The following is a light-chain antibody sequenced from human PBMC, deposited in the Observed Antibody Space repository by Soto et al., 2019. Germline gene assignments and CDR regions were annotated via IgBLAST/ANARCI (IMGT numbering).Light chain of an antibody. CDR1: QSIFLW. V-gene: IGKV1-5*03. J-gene: IGKJ2*01. CDR2: KAS. Sequence: DIQMTQSPSTLSASIGDRVTISCPASQSIFLWLAWYQQKPGKAPKVLIYKASTLESGVPSRFNGTGSETEFTLTINGLQPDDFATYFCQQYKSFMYTFGQGTKVEIK. CDR3: QQYKSFMYT.